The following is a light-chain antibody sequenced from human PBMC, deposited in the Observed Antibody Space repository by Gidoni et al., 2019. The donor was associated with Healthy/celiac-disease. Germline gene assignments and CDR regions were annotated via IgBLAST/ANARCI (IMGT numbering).Light chain of an antibody. CDR3: QQSYSTPMWT. CDR2: AAS. Sequence: DIQMTQSPSSLSASVGDRVTITCRASQSISSYLNWYQQKPGKAPKLLIYAASSLQSGVPSRFSGSGSGTDFTLTISSLQPEDFATDYCQQSYSTPMWTFGQGTKVEIK. V-gene: IGKV1-39*01. J-gene: IGKJ1*01. CDR1: QSISSY.